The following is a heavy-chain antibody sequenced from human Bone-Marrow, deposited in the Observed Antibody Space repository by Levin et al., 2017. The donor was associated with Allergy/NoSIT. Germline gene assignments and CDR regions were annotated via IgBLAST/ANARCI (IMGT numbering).Heavy chain of an antibody. J-gene: IGHJ6*02. CDR1: GYTFTSYG. V-gene: IGHV1-18*01. CDR2: ISAYNGNT. CDR3: ARDSFLRGYLRRDCSGGSCYGMDV. D-gene: IGHD2-15*01. Sequence: ASVKVSCKASGYTFTSYGISWVRQAPGQGLEWMGWISAYNGNTNYAQKLQGRVTMTTDTSTSTAYMELRSLRSDDTAVYYCARDSFLRGYLRRDCSGGSCYGMDVWGQGTTVTVSS.